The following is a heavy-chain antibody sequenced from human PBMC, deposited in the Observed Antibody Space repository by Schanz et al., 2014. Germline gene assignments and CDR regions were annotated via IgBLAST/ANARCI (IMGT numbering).Heavy chain of an antibody. J-gene: IGHJ4*02. CDR1: GFTFSTYA. CDR3: AKDPSHGDYDYYFDY. V-gene: IGHV3-23*01. Sequence: EVQLLDSGGGLVQPGGSLRLSCAASGFTFSTYAMSWVRQAPGKGLEWVSAISGSGGSTYYADSEKGRFTISRDNSKNTLYLQMNSLRAEDTAVYYCAKDPSHGDYDYYFDYWGQGTLVTVSS. CDR2: ISGSGGST. D-gene: IGHD3-22*01.